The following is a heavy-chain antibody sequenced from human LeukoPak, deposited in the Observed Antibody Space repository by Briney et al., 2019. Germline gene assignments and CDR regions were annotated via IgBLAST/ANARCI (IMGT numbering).Heavy chain of an antibody. J-gene: IGHJ4*02. CDR3: ATYRQVLLPFES. Sequence: GESLRLSCAASGFTFSTFAMIWVRQPPGKGLEWVSSIFPSGGEIHYADSVRGRFTISRDNSKSTLSLQMNSLRAEDTAIYYCATYRQVLLPFESWGQGTLVTVSS. D-gene: IGHD2-8*02. CDR1: GFTFSTFA. CDR2: IFPSGGEI. V-gene: IGHV3-23*01.